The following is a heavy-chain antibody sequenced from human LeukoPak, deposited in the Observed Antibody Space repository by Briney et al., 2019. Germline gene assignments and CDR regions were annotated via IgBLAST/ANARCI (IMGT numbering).Heavy chain of an antibody. CDR3: ARARYDSSGYYGVGDYYYMDV. CDR2: ISAYNGNT. Sequence: ASVKVSCKASGYTFTSYGISWVRQAPGQGLEWMGWISAYNGNTNYAQKLQGRVTMTTDTSTSTAYMELRSLRSDDTAVYYCARARYDSSGYYGVGDYYYMDVWGKGTTVTVSS. CDR1: GYTFTSYG. J-gene: IGHJ6*03. D-gene: IGHD3-22*01. V-gene: IGHV1-18*01.